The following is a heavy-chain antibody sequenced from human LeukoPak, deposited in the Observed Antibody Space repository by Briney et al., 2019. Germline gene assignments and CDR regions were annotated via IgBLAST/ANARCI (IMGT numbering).Heavy chain of an antibody. CDR1: GYTFTNHG. CDR3: ARDLSLGRHDDGEPFDS. V-gene: IGHV1-18*01. Sequence: AXXKVSCKASGYTFTNHGISWVRQAPGKGLEWMGWISGYNGNTNYVQKFRGRITMTTDTSTSTAYLQLRSLSSDDTALYYCARDLSLGRHDDGEPFDSWGQGTLVTVSS. CDR2: ISGYNGNT. D-gene: IGHD4-17*01. J-gene: IGHJ4*02.